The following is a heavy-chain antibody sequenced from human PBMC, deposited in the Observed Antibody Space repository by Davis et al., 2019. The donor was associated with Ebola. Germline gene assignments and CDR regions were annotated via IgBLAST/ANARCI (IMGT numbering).Heavy chain of an antibody. J-gene: IGHJ6*02. CDR2: ISAYSGNT. V-gene: IGHV1-18*01. CDR3: ARRFYYGMEI. Sequence: ASVKVSCKASGYTFSSYVITWVRQAPGQGLEWMGWISAYSGNTNYAQKFQDRVTMTSDTSITTAYMDLSSLTSDDTAIYYCARRFYYGMEIWGQGTTVAVSS. CDR1: GYTFSSYV.